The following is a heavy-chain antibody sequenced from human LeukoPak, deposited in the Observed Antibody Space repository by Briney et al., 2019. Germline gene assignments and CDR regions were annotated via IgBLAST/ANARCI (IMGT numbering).Heavy chain of an antibody. CDR3: AKVLTNFGVVTDAFDI. D-gene: IGHD3-3*01. CDR1: GFTVSSNY. Sequence: PGGSLRLSCAASGFTVSSNYMTWVRQSPGKGLEWVSGISGSGDSTYYADSVKGRFTISRDNSRNTLSLQMNSLRDDDTAVYFCAKVLTNFGVVTDAFDIWGQGTMVTVSS. J-gene: IGHJ3*02. V-gene: IGHV3-23*01. CDR2: ISGSGDST.